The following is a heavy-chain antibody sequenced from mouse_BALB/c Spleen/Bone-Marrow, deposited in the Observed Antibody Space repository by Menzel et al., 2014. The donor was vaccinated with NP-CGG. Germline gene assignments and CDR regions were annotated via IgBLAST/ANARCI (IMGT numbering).Heavy chain of an antibody. Sequence: QVQLQQSGAELARPGASVKMSCKASGYTFTSYTMHWVKQRPGQGLEWIGYINPSSGYTNYNQKFKDKATLTADKSSSTAYMRLSSLTSEGSAVYYCARSGRLLRDTYYDYWGQGTTLTVSS. J-gene: IGHJ2*01. CDR1: GYTFTSYT. V-gene: IGHV1-4*01. CDR3: ARSGRLLRDTYYDY. D-gene: IGHD1-1*01. CDR2: INPSSGYT.